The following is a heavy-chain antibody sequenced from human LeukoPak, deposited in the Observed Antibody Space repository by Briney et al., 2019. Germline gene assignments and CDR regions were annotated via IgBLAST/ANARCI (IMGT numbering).Heavy chain of an antibody. J-gene: IGHJ4*02. CDR1: GVSVGSAGYY. D-gene: IGHD1-26*01. CDR2: MYYSGNS. CDR3: ARSQSQSGSYRYYFTY. V-gene: IGHV4-61*08. Sequence: KPSETLSLTCSVSGVSVGSAGYYWTWIRQPPGKGLEWIGYMYYSGNSNYNPFLKSRVTMSLDPSKNRFSLKLSPVTAADTAVYYCARSQSQSGSYRYYFTYWGQGTLVTVSS.